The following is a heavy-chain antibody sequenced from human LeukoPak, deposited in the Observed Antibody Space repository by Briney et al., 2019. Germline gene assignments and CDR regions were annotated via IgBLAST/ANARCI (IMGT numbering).Heavy chain of an antibody. D-gene: IGHD3-10*01. V-gene: IGHV4-61*02. Sequence: PSETLSLTCTVSGGSVSNATYYWSWIRQPAGEGLEWIGRIYSSGRTYYNPSLKSRVTISMDTSKNQFSLTLRSVNNADTAVYYCARDAKYYYGSRTYFFFEYWGQGTLLTVSS. CDR2: IYSSGRT. CDR1: GGSVSNATYY. J-gene: IGHJ4*02. CDR3: ARDAKYYYGSRTYFFFEY.